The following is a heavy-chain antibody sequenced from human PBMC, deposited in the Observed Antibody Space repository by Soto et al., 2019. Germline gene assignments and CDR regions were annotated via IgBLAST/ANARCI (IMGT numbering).Heavy chain of an antibody. CDR2: IYSNGNT. J-gene: IGHJ6*02. D-gene: IGHD2-15*01. CDR1: GFTVSTNY. Sequence: GGSLRLSCAASGFTVSTNYRTWVRQTPGKGLEWVSIIYSNGNTYYADSVKGRFTISRDNSKNTLYLHMNSLRVDDTAVYYCVVEDLGMEVWGQGTTVTVSS. V-gene: IGHV3-53*01. CDR3: VVEDLGMEV.